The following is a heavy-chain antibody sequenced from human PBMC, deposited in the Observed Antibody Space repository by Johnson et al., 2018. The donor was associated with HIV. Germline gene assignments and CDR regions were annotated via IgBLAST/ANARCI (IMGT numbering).Heavy chain of an antibody. CDR1: GFTFDDYG. CDR2: INWNGGST. CDR3: AKDMSRVVTPWAVSFDI. J-gene: IGHJ3*02. V-gene: IGHV3-20*04. D-gene: IGHD4-23*01. Sequence: VQLVESGGGLVQPGRSLRLSCAASGFTFDDYGMSWVRQAPGKGLEWVSGINWNGGSTGYADSVKGRFTISRDNAKISLYLQMDSLRAEDTAVYYCAKDMSRVVTPWAVSFDIWGQGTMVTVSS.